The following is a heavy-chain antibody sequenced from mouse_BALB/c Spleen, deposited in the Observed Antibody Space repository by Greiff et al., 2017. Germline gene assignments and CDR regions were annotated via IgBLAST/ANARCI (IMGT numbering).Heavy chain of an antibody. CDR1: GYTFTSYW. D-gene: IGHD2-4*01. Sequence: VQLQQSGAELARPGASVKLSCKASGYTFTSYWMQWVKQRPGQGLEWIGAIYPGDGDTRYTQKFKGKATLTADKSSSTAYMQLSSLASEDSAVYYCAREGTMITTRYAMDYWGQGTSVTVSS. V-gene: IGHV1-87*01. CDR3: AREGTMITTRYAMDY. J-gene: IGHJ4*01. CDR2: IYPGDGDT.